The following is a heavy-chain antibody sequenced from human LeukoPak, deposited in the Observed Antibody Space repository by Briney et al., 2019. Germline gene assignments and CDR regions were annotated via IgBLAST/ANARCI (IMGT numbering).Heavy chain of an antibody. CDR2: INYSGST. V-gene: IGHV4-59*08. Sequence: SETLSLTCTVSGGSIRSYYWSWIRQPPGKGLEWIGYINYSGSTKYNPSLKSRVTISVDTSKNQFSLKLSSVTAADTAVYYCARHADFWGQGTLVTVSS. CDR1: GGSIRSYY. CDR3: ARHADF. J-gene: IGHJ4*02.